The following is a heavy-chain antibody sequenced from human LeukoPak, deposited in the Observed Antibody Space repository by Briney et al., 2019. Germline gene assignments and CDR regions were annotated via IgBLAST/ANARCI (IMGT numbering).Heavy chain of an antibody. V-gene: IGHV4-34*01. CDR2: INHSGST. J-gene: IGHJ4*02. D-gene: IGHD2-2*01. CDR1: GGSFSGYY. CDR3: ARGYCSSTSCWNYFDY. Sequence: SSETLSLTCAVYGGSFSGYYWSWIRQPPGKGLEWIGEINHSGSTNYNPSLKSRVTISVDTSKNQFSLKLSSVTAADTAVYYRARGYCSSTSCWNYFDYWGQGTLVTVSS.